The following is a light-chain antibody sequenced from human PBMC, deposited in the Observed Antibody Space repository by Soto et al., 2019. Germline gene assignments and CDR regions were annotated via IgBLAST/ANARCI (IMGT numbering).Light chain of an antibody. J-gene: IGLJ1*01. CDR2: ANT. CDR3: QSYDSSLSGYV. V-gene: IGLV1-40*01. CDR1: SSNIGAGFD. Sequence: PSVSGAPGQRVTISCTGSSSNIGAGFDVHWYQQLPGTAPRLLIYANTKRPSGVPDRFSGSRSGTSISLAITGLRAEDEADYFCQSYDSSLSGYVFGTGTKLTVL.